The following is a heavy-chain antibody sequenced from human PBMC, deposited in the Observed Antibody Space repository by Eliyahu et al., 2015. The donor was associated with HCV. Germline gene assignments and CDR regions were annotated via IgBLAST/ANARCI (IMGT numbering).Heavy chain of an antibody. CDR3: ARSKIAVVILDAFDV. CDR2: MYTSGRT. V-gene: IGHV4-61*02. Sequence: QVQLRESGPGLVKPSQTLSLTCTAXGDSINSGSYYWTWIRHPAGKGLEWIGRMYTSGRTSYNPSLKSRVTISADMSKNQFSLNLDSVTAADTATYYCARSKIAVVILDAFDVWGPGTMVTVSS. CDR1: GDSINSGSYY. J-gene: IGHJ3*01. D-gene: IGHD3-22*01.